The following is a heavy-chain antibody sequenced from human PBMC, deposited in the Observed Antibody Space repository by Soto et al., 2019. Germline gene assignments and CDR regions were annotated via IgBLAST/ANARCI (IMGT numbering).Heavy chain of an antibody. J-gene: IGHJ6*02. V-gene: IGHV1-69*13. CDR3: ASAFRAVATSDYYYYGMDV. CDR2: IIPIFGTA. Sequence: SVKVSCKASGGTFSSYAISWVRQAPGRGLEWMGGIIPIFGTANYAQKFQGGVTITADESTSTAYMELSSLRSEDTAVYYCASAFRAVATSDYYYYGMDVWAQGNTVTVS. D-gene: IGHD5-12*01. CDR1: GGTFSSYA.